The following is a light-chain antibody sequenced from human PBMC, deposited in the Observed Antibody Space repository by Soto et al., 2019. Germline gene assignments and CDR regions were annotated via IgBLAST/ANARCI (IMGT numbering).Light chain of an antibody. Sequence: EIVMTQSPATLSVSPGERATLSCRASQSVGSDLAWFQQKPGQAPRLLIYGASTRATAIPARFSGSGSVTEFTLTIRSLQSEDFAVYHCQQYNKWYSFGQGTKLEIK. V-gene: IGKV3-15*01. J-gene: IGKJ2*03. CDR2: GAS. CDR3: QQYNKWYS. CDR1: QSVGSD.